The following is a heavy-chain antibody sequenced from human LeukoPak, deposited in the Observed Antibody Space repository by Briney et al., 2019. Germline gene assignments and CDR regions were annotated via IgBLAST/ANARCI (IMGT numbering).Heavy chain of an antibody. V-gene: IGHV4-34*01. D-gene: IGHD4-17*01. Sequence: SETLSLTCAVYGGSFSGYYWSWIRQPPGKGLEWIGEINHSGSTNYNPFLKSRVTISVDTSKNQFSLKLSSVTAADTAVYYCARGPLRTTVSHYYYYYGMDVWGQGTTVTVSS. CDR2: INHSGST. CDR3: ARGPLRTTVSHYYYYYGMDV. CDR1: GGSFSGYY. J-gene: IGHJ6*02.